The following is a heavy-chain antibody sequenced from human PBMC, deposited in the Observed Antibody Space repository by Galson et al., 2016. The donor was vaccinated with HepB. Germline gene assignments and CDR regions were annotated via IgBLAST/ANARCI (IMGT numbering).Heavy chain of an antibody. J-gene: IGHJ6*04. CDR2: IASRGNVI. CDR1: GFTFSDYY. CDR3: ARAGSIFGVYDYYRMDV. Sequence: LRLSCAASGFTFSDYYMSWIRQAPGKGLEWASYIASRGNVIYDADSVKGRFTISRDNANDLPFLQMNSLRAEDTAVYYCARAGSIFGVYDYYRMDVWGKGTTVTVSS. D-gene: IGHD3-3*01. V-gene: IGHV3-11*01.